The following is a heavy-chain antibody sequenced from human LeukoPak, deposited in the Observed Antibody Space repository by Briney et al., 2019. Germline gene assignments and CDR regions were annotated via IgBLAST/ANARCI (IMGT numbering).Heavy chain of an antibody. V-gene: IGHV1-18*01. D-gene: IGHD3-3*01. J-gene: IGHJ4*02. Sequence: AASVKVSCKASGNTFTSYGISWVRQAPGQGLEWMGWISAYNGNTNYAQKLQGRVTMTTDTSTSTAYMELRSLRSDDTAVYYCARALSRYDFWSGYYDPFDYWGQGTLVTVSS. CDR2: ISAYNGNT. CDR3: ARALSRYDFWSGYYDPFDY. CDR1: GNTFTSYG.